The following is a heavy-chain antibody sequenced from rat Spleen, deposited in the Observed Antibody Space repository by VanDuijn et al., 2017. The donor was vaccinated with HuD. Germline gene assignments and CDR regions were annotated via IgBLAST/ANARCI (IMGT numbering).Heavy chain of an antibody. CDR1: GFTFSNYY. J-gene: IGHJ2*01. V-gene: IGHV5-25*01. D-gene: IGHD4-3*01. Sequence: EVQLVESDGGLMQPGGSMKLSCATSGFTFSNYYMAWVRQAPTKGLEWVASSSFDGANAYYRDSVKGRFTISRDNSKGTLYLQMDSLRSEDTATYYCTREGNSGYDYWGQGVMVTVSS. CDR3: TREGNSGYDY. CDR2: SSFDGANA.